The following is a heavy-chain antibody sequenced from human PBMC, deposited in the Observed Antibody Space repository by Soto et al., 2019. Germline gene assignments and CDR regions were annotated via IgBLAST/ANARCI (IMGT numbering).Heavy chain of an antibody. CDR3: AYSSTPFDY. J-gene: IGHJ4*02. CDR2: ISGSGGST. CDR1: GFTVSSHY. V-gene: IGHV3-23*01. Sequence: GGSLRLSCAVSGFTVSSHYMSWVRQAPGKGLEWVSAISGSGGSTYYADSVKGRSTISRDNSKNTLYLQMNSLRAEDTAVYYCAYSSTPFDYWGQGTRVTVSS. D-gene: IGHD6-13*01.